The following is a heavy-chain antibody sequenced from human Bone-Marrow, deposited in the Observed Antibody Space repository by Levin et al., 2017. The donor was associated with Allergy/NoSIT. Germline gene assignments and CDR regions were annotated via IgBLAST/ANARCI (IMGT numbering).Heavy chain of an antibody. CDR3: ARVRPPYDYIWGSYRPRTYYFDY. D-gene: IGHD3-16*02. CDR2: INHSGST. Sequence: SCAVYGGSFSGYYWSWIRQPPGKGLEWIGEINHSGSTNYNPSLKSRVTISVDTSKNQFSLKLSSVTAADTAVYYCARVRPPYDYIWGSYRPRTYYFDYWGQGTLVTVSS. J-gene: IGHJ4*02. CDR1: GGSFSGYY. V-gene: IGHV4-34*01.